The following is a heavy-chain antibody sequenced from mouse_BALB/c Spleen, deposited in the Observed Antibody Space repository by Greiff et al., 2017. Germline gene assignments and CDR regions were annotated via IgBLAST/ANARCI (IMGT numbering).Heavy chain of an antibody. CDR3: ASPLPFDY. J-gene: IGHJ2*01. CDR1: GFNIKDTY. D-gene: IGHD5-5*01. V-gene: IGHV14-3*02. CDR2: IDPANGNT. Sequence: VQLQQSGAELVKPGASVKLSCTASGFNIKDTYMHWVKQRPEQGLEWIGRIDPANGNTKYDPKFQGKATITADTSSNTAYLQLSSLTSEDTAVYYCASPLPFDYWGQGTTLTVSS.